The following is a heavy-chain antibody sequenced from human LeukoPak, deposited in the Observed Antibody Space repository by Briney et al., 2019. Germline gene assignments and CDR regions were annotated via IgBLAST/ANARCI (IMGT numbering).Heavy chain of an antibody. D-gene: IGHD6-19*01. CDR2: ISSSSSYI. J-gene: IGHJ3*02. V-gene: IGHV3-21*01. CDR1: GFTFSSYS. CDR3: ASGYSSGWPKGSDGAFDI. Sequence: GGSLRLSCAASGFTFSSYSMNWVRQAPGKGLEWVSSISSSSSYIYYADSVKGRFTISRDNAKNSLYLQMNSLRAEDTAVYYCASGYSSGWPKGSDGAFDIWGQGTMVTVSS.